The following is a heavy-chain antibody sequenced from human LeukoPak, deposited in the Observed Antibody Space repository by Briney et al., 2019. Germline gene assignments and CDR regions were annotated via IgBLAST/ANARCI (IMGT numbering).Heavy chain of an antibody. Sequence: PSQTLSLTCTVSGGSFSIGTYYWNWIRQPAGKGLEWIGHVYTSGSTNYNPSLKSRVTISVDTSKNQFSLKLSSVTAADTAVYYCARDYGPWFDPWGQGTLVTVSS. D-gene: IGHD4-17*01. CDR3: ARDYGPWFDP. CDR1: GGSFSIGTYY. J-gene: IGHJ5*02. V-gene: IGHV4-61*09. CDR2: VYTSGST.